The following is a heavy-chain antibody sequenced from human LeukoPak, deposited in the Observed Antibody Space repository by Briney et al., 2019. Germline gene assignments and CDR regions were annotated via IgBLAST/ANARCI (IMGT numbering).Heavy chain of an antibody. CDR2: IKEDGSQK. CDR3: ARSSRERPLDY. V-gene: IGHV3-7*01. D-gene: IGHD1-26*01. J-gene: IGHJ4*02. Sequence: GGSLRLSRAASGFTFSTYWMSWVRQAPGKGLEWVANIKEDGSQKHYVDSVKGRFTISRDNSKNSLYLQMNSLRAEDTAVYYCARSSRERPLDYWGQGTLVTVSS. CDR1: GFTFSTYW.